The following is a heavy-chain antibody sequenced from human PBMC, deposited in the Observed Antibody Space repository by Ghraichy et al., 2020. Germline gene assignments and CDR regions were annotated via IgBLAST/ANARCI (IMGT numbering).Heavy chain of an antibody. CDR1: GGSISSGGYY. CDR3: ARDRTRRGGHFGLDY. CDR2: IYYSGST. Sequence: SETLSLTCTVSGGSISSGGYYWSWIRQHPGKGLEWIGYIYYSGSTYYNPSLKSRVTISVDTSKNQFSLKLSSVTAADTAVYYCARDRTRRGGHFGLDYWGQGTLVTVPS. V-gene: IGHV4-31*03. J-gene: IGHJ4*02. D-gene: IGHD2-21*02.